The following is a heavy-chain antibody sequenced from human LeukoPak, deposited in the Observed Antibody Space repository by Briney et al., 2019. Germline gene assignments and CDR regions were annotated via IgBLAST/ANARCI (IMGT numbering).Heavy chain of an antibody. Sequence: SETLSLTCAVSGYSISSGYYWGWIRQPPGKGRQWIGSIYHSGSTYYNPSLKSRVTISVDASKNQFSLKLSSVTAADTAVYYCARVGGRTSLRFGYWGQGTLVTVSS. V-gene: IGHV4-38-2*01. CDR3: ARVGGRTSLRFGY. CDR1: GYSISSGYY. D-gene: IGHD2-2*01. CDR2: IYHSGST. J-gene: IGHJ4*02.